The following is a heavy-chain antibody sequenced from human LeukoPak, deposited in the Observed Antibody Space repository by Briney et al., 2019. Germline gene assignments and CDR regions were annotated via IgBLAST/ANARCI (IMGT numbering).Heavy chain of an antibody. D-gene: IGHD1-26*01. V-gene: IGHV1-69*05. Sequence: GASVKVSCKASGGTFSCYAISWVRQAPGQGLEWMGGIIPIFGTANYAQKFQGRVTITTDESTSTAYMELSSLRSEDTAVYYCARGRVGATPLDYWGQGTLVTVSS. CDR2: IIPIFGTA. J-gene: IGHJ4*02. CDR1: GGTFSCYA. CDR3: ARGRVGATPLDY.